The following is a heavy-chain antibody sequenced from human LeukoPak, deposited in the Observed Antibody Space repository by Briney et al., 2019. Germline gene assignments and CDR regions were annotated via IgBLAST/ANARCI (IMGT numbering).Heavy chain of an antibody. CDR1: GGTFSSYT. CDR3: AGALRFLEWLPGDYYYYGMDV. CDR2: IIPILGIV. Sequence: GSSVKVSCKASGGTFSSYTISWVRQAPGQGLEWMGRIIPILGIVNYAQKFQGRVTITADKSTSTAYMELSSLRSEDTAVYYCAGALRFLEWLPGDYYYYGMDVWGQGTTVTVSS. J-gene: IGHJ6*02. V-gene: IGHV1-69*02. D-gene: IGHD3-3*01.